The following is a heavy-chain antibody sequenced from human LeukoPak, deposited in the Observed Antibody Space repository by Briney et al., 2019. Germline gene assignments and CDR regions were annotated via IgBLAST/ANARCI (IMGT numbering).Heavy chain of an antibody. Sequence: GGSLRLSCAASGFTLSSYSMNWVRQAPGKGLEWVSSISSSSSYIYYADSVKGRFTISRDNAKNSLYLQMNSLRAEDTAVYYCARDRWEVAAAAHDYWGQGTLVTVAS. D-gene: IGHD6-13*01. V-gene: IGHV3-21*01. CDR3: ARDRWEVAAAAHDY. J-gene: IGHJ4*02. CDR1: GFTLSSYS. CDR2: ISSSSSYI.